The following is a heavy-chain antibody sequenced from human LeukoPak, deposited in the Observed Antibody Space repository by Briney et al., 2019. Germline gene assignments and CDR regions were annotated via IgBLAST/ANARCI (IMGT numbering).Heavy chain of an antibody. J-gene: IGHJ4*02. D-gene: IGHD3-10*01. Sequence: SETLPLTCTVSGGSISSYYWSWIRQPPGKGLEWIGYIYYSGSTNYNPSLKSRVTISVDTSKNQFSLKLSSVTAADTAVYYCARVGSFVGQPNVWGQGTLVTVSS. CDR1: GGSISSYY. CDR3: ARVGSFVGQPNV. V-gene: IGHV4-59*01. CDR2: IYYSGST.